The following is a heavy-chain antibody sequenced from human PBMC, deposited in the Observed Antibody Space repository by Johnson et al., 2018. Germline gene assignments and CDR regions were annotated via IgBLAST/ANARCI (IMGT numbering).Heavy chain of an antibody. V-gene: IGHV3-13*01. J-gene: IGHJ5*02. Sequence: VQLVESGGGLVQPGGSLRPSCAASGFTFSSYDMHWVRQATGKGLEWVSAIVTAGDTYYPGSVKGRFTISRDNAKHSLYLQMNSRRAEDTAVYYCAREWEQWLAWFDPWGQGTLVTVSS. CDR3: AREWEQWLAWFDP. CDR2: IVTAGDT. D-gene: IGHD6-19*01. CDR1: GFTFSSYD.